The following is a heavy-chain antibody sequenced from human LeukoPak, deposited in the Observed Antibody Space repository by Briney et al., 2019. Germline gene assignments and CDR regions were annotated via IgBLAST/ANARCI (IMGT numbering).Heavy chain of an antibody. J-gene: IGHJ5*02. Sequence: GESLKISCKASGYTFSSNWIGWVRQMPGKGLELMGIIYPGGSDTRYSPSFQGQVTISVDKSISTAYLQWSSLKASDTAMYYCARTQGYYDSSGYLTNWFDPWGQGTLVTVSS. D-gene: IGHD3-22*01. CDR2: IYPGGSDT. CDR3: ARTQGYYDSSGYLTNWFDP. CDR1: GYTFSSNW. V-gene: IGHV5-51*01.